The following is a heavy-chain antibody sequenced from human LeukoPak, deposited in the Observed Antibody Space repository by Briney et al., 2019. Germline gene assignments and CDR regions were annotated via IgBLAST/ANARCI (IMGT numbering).Heavy chain of an antibody. CDR3: ARERKLGAFDY. V-gene: IGHV3-48*04. Sequence: GGSLRLSCAASGFTFSSYAMSWVRQAPGKGLEWVSYISSSGSTIYYADSVKGRFTISRDNAKNSLYLQMNSLRAEDTAVYYCARERKLGAFDYWGQGTLVTVSS. CDR1: GFTFSSYA. D-gene: IGHD3-16*01. J-gene: IGHJ4*02. CDR2: ISSSGSTI.